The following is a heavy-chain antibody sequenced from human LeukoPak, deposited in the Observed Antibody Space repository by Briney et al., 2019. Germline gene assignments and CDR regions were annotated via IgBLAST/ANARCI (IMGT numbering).Heavy chain of an antibody. CDR3: AKGTREYCSGGTCYPFDF. D-gene: IGHD2-15*01. Sequence: PGGSLRLSCAASGFTFSSYAMTWVRQAPGKGLECVSPITARGTTTQYADSVKGRFTISRDNSKNTLYLQMNSLRAEDTAVYYCAKGTREYCSGGTCYPFDFWGQGTLVTVSS. CDR1: GFTFSSYA. CDR2: ITARGTTT. V-gene: IGHV3-23*01. J-gene: IGHJ4*02.